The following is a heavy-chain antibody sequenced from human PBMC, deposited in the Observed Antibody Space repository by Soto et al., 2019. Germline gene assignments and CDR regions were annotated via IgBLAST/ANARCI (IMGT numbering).Heavy chain of an antibody. CDR2: IYHSGST. Sequence: LSLTCAVSGYSISSGYYWGWIRQPPGKGLEWIGSIYHSGSTYYNPSLKSRVTISVDTSKNQFSLKLSSVTAADTAVYYCARDGTSYGDYEENWFDPWGQGTLVTSPQ. J-gene: IGHJ5*02. CDR3: ARDGTSYGDYEENWFDP. D-gene: IGHD4-17*01. CDR1: GYSISSGYY. V-gene: IGHV4-38-2*02.